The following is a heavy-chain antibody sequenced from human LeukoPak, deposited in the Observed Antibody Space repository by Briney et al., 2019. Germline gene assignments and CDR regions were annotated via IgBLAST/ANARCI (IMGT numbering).Heavy chain of an antibody. CDR1: GGSISSSSYY. CDR2: IYYSGST. Sequence: SETLSLTCTVSGGSISSSSYYWGWTRQPPGKGLEWIGSIYYSGSTYYNPSLKSRVTISVDTSKNQFSLKLSSVTAADTAVYYCATLGPIVVVPAAMKEDYWGQGTLVTVSS. D-gene: IGHD2-2*01. CDR3: ATLGPIVVVPAAMKEDY. V-gene: IGHV4-39*01. J-gene: IGHJ4*02.